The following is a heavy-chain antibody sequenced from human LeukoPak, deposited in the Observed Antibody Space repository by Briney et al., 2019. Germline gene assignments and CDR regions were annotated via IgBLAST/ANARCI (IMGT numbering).Heavy chain of an antibody. CDR3: AHRDTAMVRVDY. J-gene: IGHJ4*02. CDR1: GFTFSDYY. D-gene: IGHD5-18*01. CDR2: IKSKTDGGTT. V-gene: IGHV3-15*01. Sequence: GGSLRLSCAASGFTFSDYYMSWIRQAPGKGLEWVGRIKSKTDGGTTDYAAPVKGRFTISRDDSKNTLYLQMSGLTTEDTAVYFCAHRDTAMVRVDYWGQGTLVTVSS.